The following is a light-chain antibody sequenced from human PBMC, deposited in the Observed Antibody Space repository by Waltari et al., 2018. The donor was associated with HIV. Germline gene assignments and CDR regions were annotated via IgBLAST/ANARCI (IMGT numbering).Light chain of an antibody. CDR1: QSVSNN. CDR2: DAS. Sequence: EVVLTQSPGTVSVSPGERATLSCRTSQSVSNNLVWYQMKPGQAPRLVIYDASTRATGIPVRFSGSGSGIEFTLTISSLQSEDFAVYYCQQYNNWPRTFGRGTKVEI. J-gene: IGKJ1*01. V-gene: IGKV3-15*01. CDR3: QQYNNWPRT.